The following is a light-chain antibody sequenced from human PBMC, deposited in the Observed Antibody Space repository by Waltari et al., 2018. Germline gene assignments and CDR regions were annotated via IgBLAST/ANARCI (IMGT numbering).Light chain of an antibody. J-gene: IGKJ1*01. CDR2: DAS. CDR1: QSVGTS. V-gene: IGKV3-11*01. Sequence: EIVLTQSPVTLSLSPGDRATLSCRASQSVGTSLAWYQQRPGQPPRLLIFDASKRAPGIPARFSGSGSETDFTLTISNLEPEDFAVYYCRQRSTWWTFGQGTRVEIK. CDR3: RQRSTWWT.